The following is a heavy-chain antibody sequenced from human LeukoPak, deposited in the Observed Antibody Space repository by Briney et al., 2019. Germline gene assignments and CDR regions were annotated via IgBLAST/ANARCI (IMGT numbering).Heavy chain of an antibody. J-gene: IGHJ5*02. CDR3: ASTLGYCSGGSCYPWFDP. CDR1: GGTFSSYA. V-gene: IGHV1-69*05. Sequence: SVKVSCKASGGTFSSYAISWVRQAPGQGLEWMGGIIPIFGTANYAQKFQGRVTITTDESTSTAYMELSSLRSEDTAVYYCASTLGYCSGGSCYPWFDPWGQGTLVTVSS. CDR2: IIPIFGTA. D-gene: IGHD2-15*01.